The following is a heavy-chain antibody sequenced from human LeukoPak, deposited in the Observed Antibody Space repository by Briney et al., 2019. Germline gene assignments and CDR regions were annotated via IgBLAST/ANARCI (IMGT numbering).Heavy chain of an antibody. CDR3: ARPPPYNWNVAGVYYYYYYGMDV. Sequence: GGSLRLSCAASGFTFNTYAMSWVRQAPGKGLEWVSSISGSGGSTFYADSVKGRFTISRDNSKNTLYLQMNSLRAEDTAVYYCARPPPYNWNVAGVYYYYYYGMDVWGQGTTVTVSS. CDR1: GFTFNTYA. CDR2: ISGSGGST. D-gene: IGHD1-1*01. V-gene: IGHV3-23*01. J-gene: IGHJ6*02.